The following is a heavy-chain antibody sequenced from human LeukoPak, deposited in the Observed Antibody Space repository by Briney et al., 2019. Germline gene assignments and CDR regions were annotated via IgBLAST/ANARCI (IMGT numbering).Heavy chain of an antibody. V-gene: IGHV3-30*02. CDR1: GFTFSSYA. CDR2: IRYDGSNK. D-gene: IGHD2-2*01. CDR3: ARDSGFQIVVVPAAPREGGYFQH. J-gene: IGHJ1*01. Sequence: GGSLRLSCAASGFTFSSYAVHWVRQAPGKGLEWVAFIRYDGSNKYYADSVKGRFTISRDNSKNTLYLQMNSLRAEDTAVYYCARDSGFQIVVVPAAPREGGYFQHWGQGTLVTVSS.